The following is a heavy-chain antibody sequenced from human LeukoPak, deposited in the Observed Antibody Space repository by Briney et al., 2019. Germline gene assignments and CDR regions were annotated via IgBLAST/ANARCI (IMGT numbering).Heavy chain of an antibody. Sequence: GGSLRLSCAASEFTFSSYTMHWVRQAPGKGLEWVALISYDGSNKYYADSVKGRFTISRDNSKNTLYLQMNSLRAEDMAMYYCAREPSRSAYFDYWGQGTLVTVSS. CDR2: ISYDGSNK. D-gene: IGHD3-22*01. J-gene: IGHJ4*02. CDR1: EFTFSSYT. CDR3: AREPSRSAYFDY. V-gene: IGHV3-30-3*01.